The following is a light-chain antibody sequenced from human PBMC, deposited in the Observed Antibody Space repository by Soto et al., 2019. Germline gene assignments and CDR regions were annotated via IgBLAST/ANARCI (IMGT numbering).Light chain of an antibody. Sequence: QSALTQPPSASGSPGQSVAISCTGTSSDVGGYNYVSWFQQHPGRAPKLMLYDVSKRPSGVPDRFSGSKSGNTASLTVSGLQAEDEADYYCSSFAGSTVVFGSGTKLTVL. CDR2: DVS. V-gene: IGLV2-8*01. CDR3: SSFAGSTVV. CDR1: SSDVGGYNY. J-gene: IGLJ1*01.